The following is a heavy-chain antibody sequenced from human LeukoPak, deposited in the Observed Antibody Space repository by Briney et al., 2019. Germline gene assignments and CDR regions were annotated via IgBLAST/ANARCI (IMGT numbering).Heavy chain of an antibody. CDR1: GYTLTELS. Sequence: GASVKVSCKVSGYTLTELSMHWVRQAPGKGLEWMGGFDPEDGETIYAQKFQGRVTMTEDTSTDTAYMELSSLRSEDTAVYYCATVDAIRYFDWLLYFDYWGQGTLVTVSS. D-gene: IGHD3-9*01. CDR2: FDPEDGET. J-gene: IGHJ4*02. V-gene: IGHV1-24*01. CDR3: ATVDAIRYFDWLLYFDY.